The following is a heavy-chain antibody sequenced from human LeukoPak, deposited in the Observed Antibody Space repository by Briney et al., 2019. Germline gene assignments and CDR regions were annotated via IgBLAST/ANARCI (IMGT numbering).Heavy chain of an antibody. V-gene: IGHV3-30*03. Sequence: PGRSLRLPCAASGFTFSSYGMHWVRQAPGKGLEWVAVISYDGSNKYYADSVKGRFTISRDNSKNTLYLQMNSLRAEDTAVYYCALQQLATKYFQHWGQGTLVTVSS. J-gene: IGHJ1*01. CDR3: ALQQLATKYFQH. D-gene: IGHD6-13*01. CDR1: GFTFSSYG. CDR2: ISYDGSNK.